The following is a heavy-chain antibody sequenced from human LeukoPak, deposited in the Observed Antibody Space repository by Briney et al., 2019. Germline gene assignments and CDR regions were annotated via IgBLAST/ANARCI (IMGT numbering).Heavy chain of an antibody. CDR2: IWHDGSYK. J-gene: IGHJ4*02. V-gene: IGHV3-33*03. D-gene: IGHD3-22*01. CDR1: GFPFSSYG. Sequence: GGSLRLSCVVSGFPFSSYGMHWVRQAPGKGLEWAAVIWHDGSYKYYGDSVKGRFTISRDNSKNTVYLQMNSLRAEDSAVYYCASGDYDNGWHLDFWGQGTLVAVSS. CDR3: ASGDYDNGWHLDF.